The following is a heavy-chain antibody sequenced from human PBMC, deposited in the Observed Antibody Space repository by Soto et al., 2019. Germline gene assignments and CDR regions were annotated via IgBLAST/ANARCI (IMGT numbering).Heavy chain of an antibody. Sequence: QLQLQESGPGLVKPSETLSLTCTVSGGSIINNNYYWGWIRQPPGKGLEWIGNIYYRGSTTYNPSLKSRVTIPVDTSNNQFALKLTSVAAADTAVYYCGRVSDFSSGYYRLFDFWGQGTLVTVSS. CDR3: GRVSDFSSGYYRLFDF. D-gene: IGHD3-3*01. CDR1: GGSIINNNYY. CDR2: IYYRGST. V-gene: IGHV4-39*01. J-gene: IGHJ4*02.